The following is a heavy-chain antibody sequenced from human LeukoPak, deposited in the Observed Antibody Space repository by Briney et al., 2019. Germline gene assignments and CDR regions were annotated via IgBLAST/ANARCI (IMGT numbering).Heavy chain of an antibody. CDR2: ISSNGEST. J-gene: IGHJ4*02. CDR3: ARGAAYFYDSGGYWDY. Sequence: GGSLRLSCAASGFTFSSHAMYWVRQAPGKGLEYVSAISSNGESTYYVKSVKGRFTISRDNSKNTLYLQMGSLRAEDMAVYYCARGAAYFYDSGGYWDYWGQGTLVTVSS. D-gene: IGHD3-22*01. CDR1: GFTFSSHA. V-gene: IGHV3-64*01.